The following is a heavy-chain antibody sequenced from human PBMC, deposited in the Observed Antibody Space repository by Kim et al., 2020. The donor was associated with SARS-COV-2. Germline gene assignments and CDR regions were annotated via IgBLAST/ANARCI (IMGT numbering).Heavy chain of an antibody. Sequence: GGSLRLSCAASGFTFSSYAMSWVRQAPGKGLEWVSAISGSGGSTYYADSVKGRFTISRDNSKNTLYLQMNSLRAEDTAVYYCAKDVLYSAYDSYDAFDIWGQGTMVTVSS. D-gene: IGHD5-12*01. CDR3: AKDVLYSAYDSYDAFDI. CDR2: ISGSGGST. J-gene: IGHJ3*02. CDR1: GFTFSSYA. V-gene: IGHV3-23*01.